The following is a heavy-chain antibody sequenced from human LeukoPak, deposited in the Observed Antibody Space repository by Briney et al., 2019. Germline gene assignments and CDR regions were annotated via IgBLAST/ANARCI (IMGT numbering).Heavy chain of an antibody. CDR2: IRYDGSNK. CDR3: AKDRPTIVVVPAASEY. V-gene: IGHV3-30*02. Sequence: GGSLRLSCAASGVTFSSYGMHWVRQAPGKGLEWVAFIRYDGSNKYYADSVKGRFTISRDNSKNTLYLQMNSLRAEDTAVYYCAKDRPTIVVVPAASEYWGQGTLVTVSS. D-gene: IGHD2-2*01. CDR1: GVTFSSYG. J-gene: IGHJ4*02.